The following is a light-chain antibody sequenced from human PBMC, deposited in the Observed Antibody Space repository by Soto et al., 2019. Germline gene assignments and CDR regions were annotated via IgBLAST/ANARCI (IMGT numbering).Light chain of an antibody. J-gene: IGLJ3*02. Sequence: QAVVTQPPSACGTPGQRVTISCSGSSSNIGNTYVYWYQQLPGTAPKLLIYTNNQRPSGVPDRFSGSKSGTSASLAISGLRSEDEADYYCAAWDASLSAWAFGGGTQLTVL. CDR3: AAWDASLSAWA. V-gene: IGLV1-47*01. CDR2: TNN. CDR1: SSNIGNTY.